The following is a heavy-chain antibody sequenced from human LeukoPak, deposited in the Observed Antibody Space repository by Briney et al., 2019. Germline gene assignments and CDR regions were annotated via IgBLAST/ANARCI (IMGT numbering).Heavy chain of an antibody. CDR1: GYTLTELS. D-gene: IGHD6-19*01. V-gene: IGHV1-24*01. Sequence: ASVKVSCKVSGYTLTELSMHWVRQAPGKGLEWMGGFDPEDGETIYAQKFQGRVTMTGDTSTDTAYMELSSLRSEDTAVYYCATGGGRVAVAGYFDYWGQGTLVTVSS. J-gene: IGHJ4*02. CDR3: ATGGGRVAVAGYFDY. CDR2: FDPEDGET.